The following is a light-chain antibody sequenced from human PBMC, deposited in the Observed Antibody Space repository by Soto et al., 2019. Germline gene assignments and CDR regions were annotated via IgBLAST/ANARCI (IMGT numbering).Light chain of an antibody. CDR2: GAS. J-gene: IGKJ2*01. V-gene: IGKV3-20*01. Sequence: EIVMTQSPGTLSLSPGERATISCRASQVIGSRYLAWYHQKSGQAPRLLIYGASSRAPGIPDRFSGSGSGTDFPLTISRLEPEDFGVYYCQQFVSSIPQPFGQGTKLEIK. CDR1: QVIGSRY. CDR3: QQFVSSIPQP.